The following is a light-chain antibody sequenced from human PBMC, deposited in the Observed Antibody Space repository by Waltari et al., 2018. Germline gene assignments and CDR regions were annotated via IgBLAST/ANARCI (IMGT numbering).Light chain of an antibody. CDR2: WAS. CDR1: RSISYTKNY. Sequence: DIILTQSPETLAVSLGERATINCKSSRSISYTKNYLSWYQQKPGQAPTILISWASTRDFGVPDRFSGSGSGADFTLTIDGLQAEDVAVYYCQQYYSNPTFGQGTKVQLK. V-gene: IGKV4-1*01. J-gene: IGKJ1*01. CDR3: QQYYSNPT.